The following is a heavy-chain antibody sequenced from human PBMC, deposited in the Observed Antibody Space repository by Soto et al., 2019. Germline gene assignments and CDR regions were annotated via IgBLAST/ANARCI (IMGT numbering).Heavy chain of an antibody. J-gene: IGHJ5*01. CDR2: IKSRSDGGTP. CDR3: TTDTRRISVFGVPWDS. Sequence: GRGLEWVCRIKSRSDGGTPDYGAPVKGRFTISRDDSLNTVYLQMNSLTAEDTGVYYCTTDTRRISVFGVPWDSWGQGTLVTVAS. V-gene: IGHV3-15*01. D-gene: IGHD3-3*01.